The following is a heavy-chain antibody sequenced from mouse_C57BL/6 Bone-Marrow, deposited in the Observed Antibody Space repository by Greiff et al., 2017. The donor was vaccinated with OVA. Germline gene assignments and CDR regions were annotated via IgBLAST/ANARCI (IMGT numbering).Heavy chain of an antibody. Sequence: QVQLQQPGAELVRPGTSVKLSCKASGYTFTSYWMHWVKQRPGQGLEWIGVIDPSDSYTNYNQKFKGKATLTVDTSSSTAYMQLSSLTSEDSAVYYCAREGNGGAMDYWGQGTSVTVSS. CDR3: AREGNGGAMDY. J-gene: IGHJ4*01. CDR1: GYTFTSYW. D-gene: IGHD2-1*01. CDR2: IDPSDSYT. V-gene: IGHV1-59*01.